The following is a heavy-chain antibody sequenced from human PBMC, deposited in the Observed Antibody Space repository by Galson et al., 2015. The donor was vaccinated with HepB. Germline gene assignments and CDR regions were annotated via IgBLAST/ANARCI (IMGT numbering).Heavy chain of an antibody. D-gene: IGHD4-17*01. J-gene: IGHJ3*02. Sequence: SLRLSCAASGFAFSSYGMHWVRQAPGKGLEWVAVISYDGSNKYYADSVKGRFTISRDNSKNTLYLQMNSLRAEDTAVYYCAKFSHLRRSGPILNAFDIWGQGTMVTVSS. V-gene: IGHV3-30*18. CDR3: AKFSHLRRSGPILNAFDI. CDR1: GFAFSSYG. CDR2: ISYDGSNK.